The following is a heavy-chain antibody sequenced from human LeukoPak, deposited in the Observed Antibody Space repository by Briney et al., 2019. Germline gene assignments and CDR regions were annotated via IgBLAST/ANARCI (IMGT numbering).Heavy chain of an antibody. V-gene: IGHV3-23*01. D-gene: IGHD4-11*01. J-gene: IGHJ4*02. CDR1: GFTFSSYA. CDR2: ISGSGGST. Sequence: PGRSLRPSCAASGFTFSSYAMSWVRQAPGTGLESDSAISGSGGSTYYADSVKGLFTISRDNSKNTLYLQMNSLRAEDTAVYYCAKDRGLPFPFDYWGQGTLVTVSS. CDR3: AKDRGLPFPFDY.